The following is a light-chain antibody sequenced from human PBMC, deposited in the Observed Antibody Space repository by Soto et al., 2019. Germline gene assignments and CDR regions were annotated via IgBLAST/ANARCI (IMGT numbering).Light chain of an antibody. Sequence: EIVMTQSPATLSVSPGERATLSCRASQSVSSNLAWYQQKPGQAHRLLIYGASTRATGIPARFSGSGSGTDFTLTNSSQQSEDFAVYYCQQYNNWPLACGQGTTVEIK. V-gene: IGKV3-15*01. CDR3: QQYNNWPLA. CDR1: QSVSSN. CDR2: GAS. J-gene: IGKJ1*01.